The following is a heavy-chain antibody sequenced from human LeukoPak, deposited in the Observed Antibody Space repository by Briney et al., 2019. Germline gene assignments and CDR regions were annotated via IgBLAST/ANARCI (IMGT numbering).Heavy chain of an antibody. Sequence: GGSLRLSCSASGFTVSSDYMSWVRQAPGKGLAWLSVIYSGGSTYYADSVKGRFTISRDNSKNTVYLQMNSLRVEDTAVYYCTRGGSVPATRSFDYWCQGTLVTVSS. CDR3: TRGGSVPATRSFDY. D-gene: IGHD6-19*01. J-gene: IGHJ4*02. V-gene: IGHV3-66*01. CDR2: IYSGGST. CDR1: GFTVSSDY.